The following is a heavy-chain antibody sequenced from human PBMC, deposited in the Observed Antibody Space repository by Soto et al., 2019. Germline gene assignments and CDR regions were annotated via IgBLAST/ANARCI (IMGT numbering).Heavy chain of an antibody. V-gene: IGHV5-10-1*01. J-gene: IGHJ6*02. CDR2: IDPSDSYT. Sequence: PGESLKLSCKGSGYSFTSYWISWVRQMPGKGLEWMGRIDPSDSYTNYSPSFQGHVTISADKSISTAYLQWSSLKASDTAMYYCARWDCSSTSCYSMTHYYYGMDVWGQGTTVTVSS. D-gene: IGHD2-2*01. CDR1: GYSFTSYW. CDR3: ARWDCSSTSCYSMTHYYYGMDV.